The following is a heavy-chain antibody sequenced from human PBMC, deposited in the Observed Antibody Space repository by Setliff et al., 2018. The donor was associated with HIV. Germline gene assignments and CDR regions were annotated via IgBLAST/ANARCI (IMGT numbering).Heavy chain of an antibody. CDR3: ARPATYGTLDAFDI. D-gene: IGHD3-10*01. Sequence: GESLKISCKASGYSFSDYWIGWVRQMPGKGLEWMGIIFPDDSDTRYSPSFQGQVTISADKSISTAYLQWSSLKASDTAMYYCARPATYGTLDAFDIWGQGTMVTVSS. V-gene: IGHV5-51*01. J-gene: IGHJ3*02. CDR1: GYSFSDYW. CDR2: IFPDDSDT.